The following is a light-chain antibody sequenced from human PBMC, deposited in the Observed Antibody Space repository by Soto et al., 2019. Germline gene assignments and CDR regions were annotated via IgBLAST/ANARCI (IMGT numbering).Light chain of an antibody. CDR2: EAT. Sequence: ALTQRASISGSPGPSITISCTGTSSDIVRGNYVSWYLHHPCKAPNLIMYEATKRLSGVSNRYSASKSGNTAFLPISGRQTEEEADYYYTSYPGTSPDVVRTGNK. V-gene: IGLV2-14*01. CDR3: TSYPGTSPDV. CDR1: SSDIVRGNY. J-gene: IGLJ1*01.